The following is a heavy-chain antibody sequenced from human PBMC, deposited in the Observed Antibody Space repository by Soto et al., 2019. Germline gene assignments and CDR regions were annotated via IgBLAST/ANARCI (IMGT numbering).Heavy chain of an antibody. CDR1: GFTFSSYS. CDR3: ARDASVTGSSRAFDI. CDR2: ISSSSTYI. D-gene: IGHD1-20*01. J-gene: IGHJ3*02. V-gene: IGHV3-21*05. Sequence: PGGSLRLSCAASGFTFSSYSMNWVRQAPGKGLEWVSYISSSSTYIFYADSVKGRLTISRDNAKNSLSLQMNSLRAEDTAVYYCARDASVTGSSRAFDIWGQGTMVTVS.